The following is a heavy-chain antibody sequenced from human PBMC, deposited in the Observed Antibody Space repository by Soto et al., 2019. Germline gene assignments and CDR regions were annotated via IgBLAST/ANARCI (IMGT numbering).Heavy chain of an antibody. CDR3: AKDFGPPITIFGVVSQPASDWYFDL. D-gene: IGHD3-3*01. J-gene: IGHJ2*01. CDR2: ISGSGGST. Sequence: PGGSLRLSCAASGFTFSSYAMSWVRQAPGKGLEWVSAISGSGGSTYYADSVKGRFTISRDNSKNTLYLQMNSLRAEDTAVYYCAKDFGPPITIFGVVSQPASDWYFDLWGRGTLVTVSS. V-gene: IGHV3-23*01. CDR1: GFTFSSYA.